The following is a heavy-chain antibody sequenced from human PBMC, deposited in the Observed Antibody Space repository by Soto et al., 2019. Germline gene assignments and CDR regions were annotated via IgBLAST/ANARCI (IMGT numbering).Heavy chain of an antibody. J-gene: IGHJ3*02. D-gene: IGHD2-21*02. CDR1: GGSVSSGSYY. CDR2: IYYSGST. V-gene: IGHV4-61*01. CDR3: ARAQLYCGGDCYYAFDI. Sequence: QVQLQESGPGLVKPSETLSLTCTVSGGSVSSGSYYWSWIRQPPGKGLEWIGYIYYSGSTNYNPXLKSRVTIAVXXSXNXXSLKLSSVTAADTAVYYCARAQLYCGGDCYYAFDIWGQGTMVTVSS.